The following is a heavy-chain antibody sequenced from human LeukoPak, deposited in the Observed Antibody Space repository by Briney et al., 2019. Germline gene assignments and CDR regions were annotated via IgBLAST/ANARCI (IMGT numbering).Heavy chain of an antibody. J-gene: IGHJ4*02. CDR1: GFTFSSYS. CDR2: ISSSSSYI. D-gene: IGHD2-21*02. V-gene: IGHV3-21*01. CDR3: ARDQRVVTAQYYFDY. Sequence: PGGSLRLSCAASGFTFSSYSMNWVRQAPGKGLEWVSSISSSSSYIYYADSVKGRFTISRDNAKNSLYLQMNSLRAEDTAVYYCARDQRVVTAQYYFDYWGQGTLVTVSS.